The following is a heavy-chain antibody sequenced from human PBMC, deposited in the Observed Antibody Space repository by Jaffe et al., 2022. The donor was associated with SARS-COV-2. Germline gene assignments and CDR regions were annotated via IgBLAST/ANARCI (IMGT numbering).Heavy chain of an antibody. J-gene: IGHJ4*02. CDR1: GYTFTSYA. D-gene: IGHD6-6*01. V-gene: IGHV1-3*01. CDR3: ASSHAPEFRPREHFDY. CDR2: INAGNGNT. Sequence: QVQLVQSGAEVKKPGASVKVSCKASGYTFTSYAMHWVRQAPGQRLEWMGWINAGNGNTKYSQKFQGRVTITRDTSASTAYMELSSLRSEDTAVYYCASSHAPEFRPREHFDYWGQGTLVTVSS.